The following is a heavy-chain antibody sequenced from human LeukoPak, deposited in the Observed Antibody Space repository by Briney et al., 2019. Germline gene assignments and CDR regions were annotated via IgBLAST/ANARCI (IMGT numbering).Heavy chain of an antibody. CDR2: INPNSGGT. CDR3: ARVNRGQRFRGYRDNWFDP. J-gene: IGHJ5*02. Sequence: ASVKVSCKASGYTFTGYYMHWVRQAPGQGLEWMGWINPNSGGTNYAQKFQGRVTMTRDTPISTAYMELSRLRSDDTAVYYCARVNRGQRFRGYRDNWFDPWGQGTLVTVSS. V-gene: IGHV1-2*02. CDR1: GYTFTGYY. D-gene: IGHD5-18*01.